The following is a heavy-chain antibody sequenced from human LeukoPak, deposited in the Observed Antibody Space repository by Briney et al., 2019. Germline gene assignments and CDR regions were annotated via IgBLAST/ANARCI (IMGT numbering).Heavy chain of an antibody. J-gene: IGHJ4*02. CDR2: IKQDGSDK. CDR1: GFTFSSYW. V-gene: IGHV3-7*01. CDR3: ARGFDYYDSSGYGFDY. Sequence: GGSLRLSCAASGFTFSSYWMSWVRQAPGKGLEWVANIKQDGSDKYYVESVKGRFTISRDNAKKSLYLQMNSLRAEDTAVYYCARGFDYYDSSGYGFDYWGQGTLVTVSS. D-gene: IGHD3-22*01.